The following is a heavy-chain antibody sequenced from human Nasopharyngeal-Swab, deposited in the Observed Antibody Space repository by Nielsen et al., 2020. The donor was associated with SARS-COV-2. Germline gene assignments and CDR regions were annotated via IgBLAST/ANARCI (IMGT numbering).Heavy chain of an antibody. CDR3: AKAPYFRGLDV. CDR2: ISGSGDTT. V-gene: IGHV3-23*01. Sequence: ESLKLSCAASGFTFSRYAMTRFRQAPGKRLEWVSIISGSGDTTYYADSVKDRFTISRDNSKNTLYLQTHSLRVEDTAVYYCAKAPYFRGLDVWGQGTTVTVSS. CDR1: GFTFSRYA. J-gene: IGHJ6*02. D-gene: IGHD3-9*01.